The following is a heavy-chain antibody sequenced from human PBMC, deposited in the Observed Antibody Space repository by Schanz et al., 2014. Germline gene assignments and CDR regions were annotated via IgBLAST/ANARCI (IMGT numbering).Heavy chain of an antibody. J-gene: IGHJ3*02. Sequence: VQLVEYGGGLVQPGESLRLSCAASGFTFSAYGMHWVRQAPGKGLEWVAVIWYDGNNKYYADSVKGRFTISRDNSKNTLYLQMNSLRAEDTALYYCAKDPHRDYGGKPQAFDIWGQGTMVTVSS. CDR2: IWYDGNNK. CDR3: AKDPHRDYGGKPQAFDI. D-gene: IGHD4-17*01. CDR1: GFTFSAYG. V-gene: IGHV3-33*06.